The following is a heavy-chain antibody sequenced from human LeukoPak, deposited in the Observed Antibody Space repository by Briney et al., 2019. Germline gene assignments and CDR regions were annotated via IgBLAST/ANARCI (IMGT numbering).Heavy chain of an antibody. D-gene: IGHD3-3*01. J-gene: IGHJ4*02. CDR1: GYTFTSYY. V-gene: IGHV1-46*01. CDR2: INPSGGST. Sequence: GASVKVSCKASGYTFTSYYMHWVRQAPGQGLEWMGIINPSGGSTDYAQKFQDRLTMTRDTSTSTVYMQLSSLRSDDTAVYYCARGVPFLDFWGQGTLVTVSS. CDR3: ARGVPFLDF.